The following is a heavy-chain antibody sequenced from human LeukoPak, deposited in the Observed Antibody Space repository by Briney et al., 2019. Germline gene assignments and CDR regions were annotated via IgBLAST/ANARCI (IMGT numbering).Heavy chain of an antibody. CDR2: ISGSGGRT. D-gene: IGHD2-15*01. CDR3: AKGGVVVAAKEYYYGLDV. Sequence: GGTLRLSCAASGFTFSRHAMSWVPQAPGKGLEWVSDISGSGGRTYYADSLKGRFTISRDNPKNTLYLQMNSLRAEDTAVYDCAKGGVVVAAKEYYYGLDVWGQRATVTVSS. J-gene: IGHJ6*02. V-gene: IGHV3-23*01. CDR1: GFTFSRHA.